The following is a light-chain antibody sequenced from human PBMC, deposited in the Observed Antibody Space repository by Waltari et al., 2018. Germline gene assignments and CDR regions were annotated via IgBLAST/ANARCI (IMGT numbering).Light chain of an antibody. CDR2: GSS. Sequence: EIVLTQSPGTLSLSPGERATLSCRASQSVSRTVAWSKQKPGQAPKLLIYGSSIRATGIPDRFTGSGSGTDFSLTISSLEPEDFAIYFCQHYVRLPATFGQGTKVEIK. CDR3: QHYVRLPAT. V-gene: IGKV3-20*01. CDR1: QSVSRT. J-gene: IGKJ1*01.